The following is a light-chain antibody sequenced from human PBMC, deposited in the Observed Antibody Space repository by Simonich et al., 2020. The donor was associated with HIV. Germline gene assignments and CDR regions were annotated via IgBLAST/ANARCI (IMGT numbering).Light chain of an antibody. J-gene: IGKJ4*01. Sequence: AIRMTQSPSSLSASIGDRVTSTCRASQGISSYLAWYQQEAGKAPKLLIYAASTLQSGVPSRFSGSGSGTDFTLTISLQSEDSATYYCQQYYSYPLTFGGGTKVEIK. V-gene: IGKV1-8*01. CDR2: AAS. CDR3: QQYYSYPLT. CDR1: QGISSY.